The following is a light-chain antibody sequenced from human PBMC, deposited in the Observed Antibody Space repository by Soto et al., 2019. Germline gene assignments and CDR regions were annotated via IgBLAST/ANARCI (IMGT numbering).Light chain of an antibody. J-gene: IGKJ4*01. CDR2: AAS. V-gene: IGKV1-39*01. CDR1: QDITTY. Sequence: DIQMTQSPASLSASVGDRLTTTCRASQDITTYLNWFQQKPGKAPELLIYAASNLQSAVPSRFSGSGSGTDFTLTISSLQPEDFATYYCQQTYRTPLTFGGGTKVDI. CDR3: QQTYRTPLT.